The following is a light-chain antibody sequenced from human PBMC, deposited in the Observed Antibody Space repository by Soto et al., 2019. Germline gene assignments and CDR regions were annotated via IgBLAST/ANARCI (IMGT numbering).Light chain of an antibody. V-gene: IGLV2-14*01. CDR3: SSYTSSTDYV. Sequence: QSVLTQPASVSGSPGQSITISCAGTMRDVGAYNLVSWYQQHPGRAPQLIIYEVTNRPSGVSNRFSGSKSGDTASLTISGLRAEDEADYYCSSYTSSTDYVFGTGTKVTVL. CDR2: EVT. J-gene: IGLJ1*01. CDR1: MRDVGAYNL.